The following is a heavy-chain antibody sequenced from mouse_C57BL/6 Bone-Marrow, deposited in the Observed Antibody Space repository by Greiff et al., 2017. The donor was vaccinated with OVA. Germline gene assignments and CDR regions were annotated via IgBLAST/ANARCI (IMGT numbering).Heavy chain of an antibody. D-gene: IGHD1-1*01. CDR3: ARRGRGSHYYYGSSYREGYWYFDV. CDR2: INPYNGGT. Sequence: EVQLQQSGPVLVKPGASVKMSCKASGYTFTDYYMNWVKQSHGKSLEWIGVINPYNGGTSYNQKFKGKATLTVDKSSSTAYMELNSLTSEDSAVYYCARRGRGSHYYYGSSYREGYWYFDVWGTGTTVTVSS. CDR1: GYTFTDYY. J-gene: IGHJ1*03. V-gene: IGHV1-19*01.